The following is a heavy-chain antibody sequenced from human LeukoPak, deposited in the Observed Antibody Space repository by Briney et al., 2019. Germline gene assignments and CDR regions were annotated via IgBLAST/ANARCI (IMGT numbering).Heavy chain of an antibody. CDR1: GFTFSDYY. J-gene: IGHJ6*02. CDR2: LGRSGEYK. D-gene: IGHD2-2*01. CDR3: VKDRPCETCMPMDA. V-gene: IGHV3-23*01. Sequence: GGSLRLSCAASGFTFSDYYMSWIRQAPGKGLEWVAGLGRSGEYKYYADSVKGRFTISRDNSKDTVSLQMNSLRAEASAIYFCVKDRPCETCMPMDAWGQGTTVTVSS.